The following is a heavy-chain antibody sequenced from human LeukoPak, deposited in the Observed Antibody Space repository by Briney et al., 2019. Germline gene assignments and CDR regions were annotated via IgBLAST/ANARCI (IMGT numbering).Heavy chain of an antibody. CDR1: GFTVSNNF. CDR2: IYSGGST. CDR3: AREKGAEGSTYGGY. Sequence: PGGSLRLSCAASGFTVSNNFMSWVRQAPGKGLEWVSVIYSGGSTYYADSVKGRFTISRDNSKNTLYLQMNSLRAEDTAVYYCAREKGAEGSTYGGYWGQGTLVTVSS. V-gene: IGHV3-66*01. D-gene: IGHD1-26*01. J-gene: IGHJ4*02.